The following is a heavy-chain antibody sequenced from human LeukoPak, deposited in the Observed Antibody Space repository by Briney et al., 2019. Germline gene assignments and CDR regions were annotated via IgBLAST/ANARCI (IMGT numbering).Heavy chain of an antibody. V-gene: IGHV3-9*01. CDR1: GFTFDDYA. CDR2: ISWNSGSI. CDR3: AKAPVESDDAFDI. J-gene: IGHJ3*02. Sequence: GGSLRLSCAASGFTFDDYAMHWVRQAPGKGLEWVSGISWNSGSIGYADSVKGRFTISRDNAKNSLYLQMNSLRAEDTALYYCAKAPVESDDAFDIWGQGTMVTVSS. D-gene: IGHD2-21*02.